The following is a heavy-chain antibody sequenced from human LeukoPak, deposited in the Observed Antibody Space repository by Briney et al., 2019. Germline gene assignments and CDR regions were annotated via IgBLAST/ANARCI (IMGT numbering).Heavy chain of an antibody. J-gene: IGHJ4*02. CDR2: IRYDGSNK. V-gene: IGHV3-30*02. Sequence: GGSLGLSCAASGFTFSSYGMHWVRQAPGKGLEWVAFIRYDGSNKYYSDSVKGRFTISRDNSKNTLYLQMNSLRAEDTAVYYCAKDWNYYDSSGYYLLDYWGQGTLVTVSS. CDR1: GFTFSSYG. D-gene: IGHD3-22*01. CDR3: AKDWNYYDSSGYYLLDY.